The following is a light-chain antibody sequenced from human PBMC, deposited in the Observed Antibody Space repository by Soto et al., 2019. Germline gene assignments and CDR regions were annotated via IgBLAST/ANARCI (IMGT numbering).Light chain of an antibody. J-gene: IGKJ1*01. CDR3: QQYGSSGT. CDR2: DAS. Sequence: EIVMTQSPATLSVSPGERDPLSCRASQSVSSNLAWYQQKPGQAPRLLIYDASTRATGIPDRFSGSGSGTDFTLTISRLEPEDFAVYYCQQYGSSGTFGQGTKVDIK. CDR1: QSVSSN. V-gene: IGKV3-20*01.